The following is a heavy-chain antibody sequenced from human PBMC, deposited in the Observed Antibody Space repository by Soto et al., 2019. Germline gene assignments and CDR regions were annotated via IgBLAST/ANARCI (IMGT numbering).Heavy chain of an antibody. D-gene: IGHD6-19*01. V-gene: IGHV4-4*02. J-gene: IGHJ4*02. CDR3: ARASGIAVAGTVFDY. CDR2: IYHSGST. Sequence: SETLSLTCAVSSGSISSSNWWSWVRQPPGKGLEWIGEIYHSGSTNYNPSLKSGVTISVDKSKNQFSLKLSSVTAADTAVYYCARASGIAVAGTVFDYWGQGTLVTVSS. CDR1: SGSISSSNW.